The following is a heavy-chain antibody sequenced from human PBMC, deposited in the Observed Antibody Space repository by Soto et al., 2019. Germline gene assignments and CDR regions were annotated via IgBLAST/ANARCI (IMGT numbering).Heavy chain of an antibody. CDR1: GFTVSSNY. CDR2: IYSGGST. J-gene: IGHJ3*02. Sequence: EVQLVESGGGLVQPGGSLRLSCAASGFTVSSNYMSWVRQAPGKGLEWVSVIYSGGSTYYADSVKGRFTISRDNSKNTMYIQMNSLRAEDTAVYYCTRERCSGGSCYSYPDAFDIWGQGTMVTVSS. D-gene: IGHD2-15*01. V-gene: IGHV3-66*01. CDR3: TRERCSGGSCYSYPDAFDI.